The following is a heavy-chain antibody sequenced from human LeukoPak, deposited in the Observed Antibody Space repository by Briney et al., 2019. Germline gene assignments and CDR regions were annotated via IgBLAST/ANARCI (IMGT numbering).Heavy chain of an antibody. Sequence: LSLTCTVSGGSISSYYWSWIRQAPGKGLEWVSYISSSSSYTNYADSVRGRFTISRDNAKNSLYLQMNSLRAEDTAVYYCARAVGDYGWKYYFDYWGQGTLVTVSS. D-gene: IGHD4/OR15-4a*01. V-gene: IGHV3-11*05. CDR2: ISSSSSYT. J-gene: IGHJ4*02. CDR1: GGSISSYY. CDR3: ARAVGDYGWKYYFDY.